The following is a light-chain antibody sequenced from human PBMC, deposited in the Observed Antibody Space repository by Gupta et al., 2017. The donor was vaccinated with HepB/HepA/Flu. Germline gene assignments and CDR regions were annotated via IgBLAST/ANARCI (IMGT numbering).Light chain of an antibody. CDR2: DVS. J-gene: IGLJ2*01. CDR1: NSDVGGYIY. CDR3: SSYARSRVV. V-gene: IGLV2-14*03. Sequence: QSALTQPASVSGSPGQSITISCTGANSDVGGYIYVSWYQQHPGKAPKLMIYDVSNRPSGVSDRFSGSKSGNTASLTISGLQAEDEADYYCSSYARSRVVFGGGTKLTVL.